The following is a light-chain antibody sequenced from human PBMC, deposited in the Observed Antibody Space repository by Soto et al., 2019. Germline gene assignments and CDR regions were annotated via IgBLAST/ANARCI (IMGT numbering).Light chain of an antibody. V-gene: IGKV1-39*01. J-gene: IGKJ4*01. Sequence: DIQLTQTPSSLSASVGDRVTITCRSSQTISGYANWYQQQPGKAPKLLISASYDLQSGVPSRFSGSESGTDFTLTISSLQPEDFATYFCQQSYSTPLTFGGGTKVEIK. CDR2: ASY. CDR3: QQSYSTPLT. CDR1: QTISGY.